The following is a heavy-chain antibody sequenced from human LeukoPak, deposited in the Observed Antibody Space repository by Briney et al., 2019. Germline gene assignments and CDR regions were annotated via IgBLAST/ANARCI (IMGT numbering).Heavy chain of an antibody. J-gene: IGHJ6*02. CDR3: AKDYGGPDYYYGMDV. CDR2: ISYDGSKK. Sequence: PGRSLRLSCAASGFTFSNYGIHWVRQAPGKGLEWVAVISYDGSKKYYADSVKGRFTISRDNSKNTLYLQMNSLRAEDTAVYYCAKDYGGPDYYYGMDVWGQGTTVTVSS. V-gene: IGHV3-30*18. D-gene: IGHD3-10*01. CDR1: GFTFSNYG.